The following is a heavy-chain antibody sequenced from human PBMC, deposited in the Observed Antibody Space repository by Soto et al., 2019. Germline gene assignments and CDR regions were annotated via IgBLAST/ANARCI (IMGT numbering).Heavy chain of an antibody. D-gene: IGHD6-13*01. CDR1: GYTFTSYY. CDR3: AISIAAAGPADYGMDV. J-gene: IGHJ6*02. V-gene: IGHV1-46*01. Sequence: ASVEVSCKXSGYTFTSYYMHWVRQAPGQGLEWMGIINPSGGSTSYAQKFQGRVTMTRDTSTSTVYMELSSLRSEDTAVYYRAISIAAAGPADYGMDVWGQGTTVTVSS. CDR2: INPSGGST.